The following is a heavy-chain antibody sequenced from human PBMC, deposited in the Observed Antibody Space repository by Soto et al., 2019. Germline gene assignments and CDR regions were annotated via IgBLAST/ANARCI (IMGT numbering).Heavy chain of an antibody. CDR1: GGTFSIYA. Sequence: SVKVSCKASGGTFSIYAISCVLQSPLQGLEWMGGIIPIFGTANYAQKFQGRVTITADKSTSTAYMELSSLRSEDTAVYYCAVGYCSSTSCYTDRYYYYYGMDVWGQGTTVTVS. V-gene: IGHV1-69*06. CDR3: AVGYCSSTSCYTDRYYYYYGMDV. J-gene: IGHJ6*02. D-gene: IGHD2-2*02. CDR2: IIPIFGTA.